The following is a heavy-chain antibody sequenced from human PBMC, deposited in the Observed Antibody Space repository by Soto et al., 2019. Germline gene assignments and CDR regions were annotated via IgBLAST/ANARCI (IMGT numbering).Heavy chain of an antibody. Sequence: ASVKVSCKASGGTFSSYAISWVRQAPGQGLEWMGGIIPFFDTANYAQKFQGRVTISADESTSTVYMELNSLRSEDTAVYYCASGLYYDNTGYYPAEYLQHWGQGTLVTVSS. CDR3: ASGLYYDNTGYYPAEYLQH. CDR2: IIPFFDTA. V-gene: IGHV1-69*13. D-gene: IGHD3-22*01. CDR1: GGTFSSYA. J-gene: IGHJ1*01.